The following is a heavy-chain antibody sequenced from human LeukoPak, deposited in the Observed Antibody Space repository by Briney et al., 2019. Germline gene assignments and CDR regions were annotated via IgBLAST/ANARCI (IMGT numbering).Heavy chain of an antibody. D-gene: IGHD3-10*01. CDR3: AREITMVRGGLDAFDI. CDR1: GGSISSGGYY. J-gene: IGHJ3*02. Sequence: SETLSLTCTVSGGSISSGGYYWSWIRQHPGKGLEWIGYIYYSGSTYYNPSLKSRVTISVDTSKNQFSLKLSSVTAADTAVYYCAREITMVRGGLDAFDIWGQGTMVNVSS. CDR2: IYYSGST. V-gene: IGHV4-31*03.